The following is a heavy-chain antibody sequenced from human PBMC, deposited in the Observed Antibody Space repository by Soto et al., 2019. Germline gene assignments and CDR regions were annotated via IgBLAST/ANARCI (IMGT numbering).Heavy chain of an antibody. CDR2: LYSSGNT. J-gene: IGHJ4*02. Sequence: TSEPHCLTCTVSDASISAYAWSWIRQPAGKGLEWIGRLYSSGNTNYNPSFKSRLTMSADTSKNQFSLKLSSVTAADTAVYYCARGPYSSGWYVVDYWGQGTLVPVSS. CDR3: ARGPYSSGWYVVDY. V-gene: IGHV4-4*07. CDR1: DASISAYA. D-gene: IGHD6-19*01.